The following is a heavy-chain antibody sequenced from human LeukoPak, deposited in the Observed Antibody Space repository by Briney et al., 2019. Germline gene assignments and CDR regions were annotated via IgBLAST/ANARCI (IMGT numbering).Heavy chain of an antibody. V-gene: IGHV4-34*01. CDR2: INHSGST. Sequence: PSETLSLTCAVYGGSFSGYYWSWIRQPPGKGLEWIGEINHSGSTNYNPSLKSRVTISVDTSKNQVSLKLSSVTAADTAVYYCAREKDSFFDPWGQGTLVTVSS. J-gene: IGHJ5*02. CDR1: GGSFSGYY. D-gene: IGHD2-15*01. CDR3: AREKDSFFDP.